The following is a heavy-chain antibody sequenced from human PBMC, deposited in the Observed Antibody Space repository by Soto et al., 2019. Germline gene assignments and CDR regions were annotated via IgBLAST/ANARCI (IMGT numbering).Heavy chain of an antibody. CDR2: VHYSGNS. J-gene: IGHJ5*02. Sequence: SETLSLTCSVSGGSVTNYYWAWIRQPPGKGLEWIGSVHYSGNSYYNPSPESRVIISVDTSNNQIFLEMTTMTAADTAMYYCARSLSTTGIAWGQGTLVTVSS. CDR1: GGSVTNYY. V-gene: IGHV4-39*01. CDR3: ARSLSTTGIA. D-gene: IGHD1-1*01.